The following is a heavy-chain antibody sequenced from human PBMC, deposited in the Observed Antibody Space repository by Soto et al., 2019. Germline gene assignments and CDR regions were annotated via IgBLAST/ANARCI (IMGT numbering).Heavy chain of an antibody. CDR1: GYTFTGYY. D-gene: IGHD5-12*01. Sequence: GASVKVSCKASGYTFTGYYMHWVRQAPGQGLEWMGWINANNGDTNYAQKLQGRVTMTTDTSTSTAYMELRSLRSDDTAVYYCARDRVVTTCWFDPWGQGTLVTVSS. CDR2: INANNGDT. CDR3: ARDRVVTTCWFDP. V-gene: IGHV1-18*04. J-gene: IGHJ5*02.